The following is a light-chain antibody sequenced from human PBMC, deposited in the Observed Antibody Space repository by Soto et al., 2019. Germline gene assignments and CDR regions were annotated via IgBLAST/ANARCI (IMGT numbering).Light chain of an antibody. CDR2: GAS. CDR3: QQYGSSPMYT. Sequence: EIVLTQSPGTLSLSPGERATLSCRASQSVSSSYLAWYQQKPGQAPRLLIYGASGRATGIPDRFSGSGSGTDFTLTISRLETEDFAVYYCQQYGSSPMYTFGQVTKLEIK. V-gene: IGKV3-20*01. CDR1: QSVSSSY. J-gene: IGKJ2*01.